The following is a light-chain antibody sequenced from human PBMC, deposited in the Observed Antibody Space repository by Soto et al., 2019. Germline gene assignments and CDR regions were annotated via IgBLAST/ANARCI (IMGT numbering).Light chain of an antibody. Sequence: QSALTQPRSVSGSPGQSFTISCTGTSSDVGGYKYVSWYQQYPGRAPKLILYDVSERPSGVPDRFSGSKSGNTASLTISGLQADDEADYYCCSYAGRSYVFGTGTKLTVL. CDR2: DVS. J-gene: IGLJ1*01. CDR3: CSYAGRSYV. V-gene: IGLV2-11*01. CDR1: SSDVGGYKY.